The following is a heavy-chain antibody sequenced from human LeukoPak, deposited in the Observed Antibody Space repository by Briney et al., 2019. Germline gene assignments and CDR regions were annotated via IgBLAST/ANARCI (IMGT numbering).Heavy chain of an antibody. Sequence: GGSLRLSCAASGFTFSSYAMHWVRQAPGKGLEWVAVISYDGSNKYYADSVKGRFTISRDNSKNTLYLQMNSLGAEDTAVYYCARAYGDIDAFDIWGQGTMVTVSS. CDR3: ARAYGDIDAFDI. J-gene: IGHJ3*02. CDR2: ISYDGSNK. CDR1: GFTFSSYA. D-gene: IGHD4-17*01. V-gene: IGHV3-30*04.